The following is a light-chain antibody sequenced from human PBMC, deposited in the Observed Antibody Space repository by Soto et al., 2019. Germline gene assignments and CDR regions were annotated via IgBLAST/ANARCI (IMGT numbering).Light chain of an antibody. CDR2: AAS. V-gene: IGKV1-39*01. CDR3: QQSYSMPPT. CDR1: QSISSY. Sequence: IQMTQSPSSLSASVGDRVTITCRASQSISSYLNWYQQKPGKAPKLLIYAASSLQSGVPSRFSGSGSGTDFTLTISSLQPEDFATYYCQQSYSMPPTFGGGTKVEIK. J-gene: IGKJ4*01.